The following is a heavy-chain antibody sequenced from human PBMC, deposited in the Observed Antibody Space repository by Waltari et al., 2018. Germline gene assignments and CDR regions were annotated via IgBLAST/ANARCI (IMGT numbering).Heavy chain of an antibody. Sequence: QVQLQESGPGLVKPSETLSLTCTVSGGAISSHYLSWIRQPPGKGLEWIGYIYYSGSTNYNPSLKSRVTISVDTSKNQFSLKLSSVTAADTAVYYCARFPRHYDFWSGPDYWGQGTLVTVSS. CDR2: IYYSGST. CDR3: ARFPRHYDFWSGPDY. D-gene: IGHD3-3*01. V-gene: IGHV4-59*11. CDR1: GGAISSHY. J-gene: IGHJ4*02.